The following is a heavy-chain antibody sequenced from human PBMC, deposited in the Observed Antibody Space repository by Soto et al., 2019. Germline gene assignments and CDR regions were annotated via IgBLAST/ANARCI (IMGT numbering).Heavy chain of an antibody. J-gene: IGHJ4*02. V-gene: IGHV4-30-2*01. CDR2: ISHSGST. D-gene: IGHD3-10*01. CDR1: GGSISSGGYS. Sequence: QLQLQESGSGLVKPSQILSITCAVSGGSISSGGYSWSWIRPPPGKGLEWIGYISHSGSTYYNPSFKSRVTISVDRSKNQFSLKLNSVTAADTAVYYCAIGSHVPHYWGQGTLVTVSS. CDR3: AIGSHVPHY.